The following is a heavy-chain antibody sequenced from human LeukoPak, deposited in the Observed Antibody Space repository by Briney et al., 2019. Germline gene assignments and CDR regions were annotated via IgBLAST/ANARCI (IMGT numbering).Heavy chain of an antibody. CDR1: GFSFSTYA. Sequence: GGSLRLSCVASGFSFSTYAMHWVRQAPGKGLEWLTVISYDGSDEYYADSVKGRFTISRDNSKNTLFLQMNGLTTEDTAVYYCVRGYGSESLFDFWGQGTLVIVSS. D-gene: IGHD3-10*01. J-gene: IGHJ4*02. CDR2: ISYDGSDE. V-gene: IGHV3-30*01. CDR3: VRGYGSESLFDF.